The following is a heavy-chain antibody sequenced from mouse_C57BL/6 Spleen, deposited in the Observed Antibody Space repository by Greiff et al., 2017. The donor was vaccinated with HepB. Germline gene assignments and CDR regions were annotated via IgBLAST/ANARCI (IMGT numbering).Heavy chain of an antibody. CDR1: GYTFTSYW. J-gene: IGHJ3*01. CDR2: IDPSDSET. V-gene: IGHV1-52*01. CDR3: ARRDYGSIFAY. D-gene: IGHD1-1*01. Sequence: VQLQQPGAELVRPGSSVKLSCKASGYTFTSYWMHWVKQRPIQGLEWIGNIDPSDSETHYNQKFKDKATLTVDKSSSTAYMQLSSLTSEDSAVDYCARRDYGSIFAYWGQGTLVTVSA.